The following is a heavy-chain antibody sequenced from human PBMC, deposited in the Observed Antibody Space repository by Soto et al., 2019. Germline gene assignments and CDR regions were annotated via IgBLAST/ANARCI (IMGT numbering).Heavy chain of an antibody. V-gene: IGHV1-8*01. CDR3: ARGHYNNIWGSQRIDFMDV. D-gene: IGHD3-16*01. Sequence: ASVKVSCTASGYTFTSYDITWVRPATGQGLEWMGWMNPNSGNTGYAQKFQGRVNMTRNTSISTAYMELSSLRSEDTAVYYFARGHYNNIWGSQRIDFMDVGGKGPTVT. CDR1: GYTFTSYD. J-gene: IGHJ6*04. CDR2: MNPNSGNT.